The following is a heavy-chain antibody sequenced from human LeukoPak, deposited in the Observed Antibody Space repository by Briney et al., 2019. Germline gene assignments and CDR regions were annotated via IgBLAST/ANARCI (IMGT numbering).Heavy chain of an antibody. V-gene: IGHV1-46*01. CDR2: INPSGGST. Sequence: ASVRVSCKASGYTFTSYYMHWVRQAPGQWLELMGIINPSGGSTSYAQKFQGRVTMTRDTSTSTVYMELSSLRSEDTAVYYCARGRSVTIFGVVIISWFDPWGQGTLVTVSS. CDR1: GYTFTSYY. J-gene: IGHJ5*02. CDR3: ARGRSVTIFGVVIISWFDP. D-gene: IGHD3-3*01.